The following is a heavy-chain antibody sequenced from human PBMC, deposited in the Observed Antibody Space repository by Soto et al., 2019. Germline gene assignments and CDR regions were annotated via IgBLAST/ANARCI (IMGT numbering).Heavy chain of an antibody. D-gene: IGHD3-10*01. J-gene: IGHJ6*02. CDR1: GFTVSSNY. CDR3: ARDQITMVRGVYYYYGMDV. V-gene: IGHV3-53*01. Sequence: PGGSLRLSCAASGFTVSSNYMSWVRQAPGKGLEWVSVIYSGGSTYYADSVKGRFTISRDNSKNTLYLQMNSLRAEDTAVYYCARDQITMVRGVYYYYGMDVWGQGTTVTVSS. CDR2: IYSGGST.